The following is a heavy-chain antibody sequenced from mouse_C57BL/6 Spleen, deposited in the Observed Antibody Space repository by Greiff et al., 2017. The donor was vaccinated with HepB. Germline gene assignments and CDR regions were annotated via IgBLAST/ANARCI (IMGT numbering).Heavy chain of an antibody. D-gene: IGHD1-1*01. CDR1: GYAFSSSW. CDR3: ARDDTPVVAGFDY. Sequence: QVHVKQSGPELVKPGASVKISCKASGYAFSSSWMNWVKQRPGKGLEWIGRIYPGDGDTNYNGKFKGKATLTADKSSSTAYMQLSSLTSEDSSVYFCARDDTPVVAGFDYWGQGTTLTVSS. CDR2: IYPGDGDT. J-gene: IGHJ2*01. V-gene: IGHV1-82*01.